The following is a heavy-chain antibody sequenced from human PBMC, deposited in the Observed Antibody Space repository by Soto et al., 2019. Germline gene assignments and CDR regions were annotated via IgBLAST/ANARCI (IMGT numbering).Heavy chain of an antibody. J-gene: IGHJ6*02. CDR2: TYYSGST. Sequence: SETLSLTCTVSGGSISSYYWSWIRQPPGKGLEWIGYTYYSGSTNYNPSLKSRVTISVDTSKNQFSLKLSSVTAADTAVYYCARDYMTTRLGIYYYYYYGMDVWGQGTTVTVSS. CDR3: ARDYMTTRLGIYYYYYYGMDV. V-gene: IGHV4-59*01. D-gene: IGHD4-17*01. CDR1: GGSISSYY.